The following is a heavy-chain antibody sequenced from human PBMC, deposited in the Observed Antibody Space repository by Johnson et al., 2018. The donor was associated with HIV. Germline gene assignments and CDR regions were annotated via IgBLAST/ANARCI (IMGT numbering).Heavy chain of an antibody. V-gene: IGHV3-30*04. D-gene: IGHD5-24*01. J-gene: IGHJ3*02. Sequence: VQLVESGGGVVQPGRSLRLSCAASGFTFSSYAMHWVRQAPGKGLEWVAVISYDGSNKYYADSVKGRFTISRDNSKNTLYLQMNSLRVEDTAVYYCARDLGWLQSEDAFDIWGQGTMVTVSS. CDR1: GFTFSSYA. CDR2: ISYDGSNK. CDR3: ARDLGWLQSEDAFDI.